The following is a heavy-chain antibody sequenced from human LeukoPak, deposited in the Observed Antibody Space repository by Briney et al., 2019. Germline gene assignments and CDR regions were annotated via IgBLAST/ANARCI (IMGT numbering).Heavy chain of an antibody. V-gene: IGHV4-38-2*02. J-gene: IGHJ3*02. D-gene: IGHD3-3*01. CDR3: ARGINLPPDYDFWSGYYGDAFDI. CDR1: GYSISSGYY. Sequence: PSETLSLTCTVSGYSISSGYYWGWIRQPPGKGLEWFGSIYHSGSTYYNPSLKSRVTISVDTSKNQFSLKLSSVTAADTAVYYCARGINLPPDYDFWSGYYGDAFDIWGQGTMVTVSS. CDR2: IYHSGST.